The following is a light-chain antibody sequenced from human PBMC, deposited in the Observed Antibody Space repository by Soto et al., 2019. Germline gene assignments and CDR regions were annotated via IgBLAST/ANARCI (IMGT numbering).Light chain of an antibody. CDR3: QQSYSTPRT. Sequence: DIPMTQSPSSLSASVGDRVTITCRASQSISSYLNWYQQKPGKAPKLLIYAASSLQSGVPSRFSGSGSGTDFTLTISSLQPEDSATYYCQQSYSTPRTFGGGTKVDIK. V-gene: IGKV1-39*01. CDR2: AAS. J-gene: IGKJ4*01. CDR1: QSISSY.